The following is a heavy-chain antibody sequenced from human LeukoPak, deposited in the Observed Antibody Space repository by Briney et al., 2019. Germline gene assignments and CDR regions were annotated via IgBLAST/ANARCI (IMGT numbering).Heavy chain of an antibody. V-gene: IGHV4-39*07. J-gene: IGHJ4*02. CDR1: GGSISSSYYY. CDR3: AREIRRRGSTLVRGNPDF. CDR2: ISYSGIT. D-gene: IGHD3-10*01. Sequence: PSETLSLTCTVPGGSISSSYYYWGWIRQPPGKGLEWIGTISYSGITYYNPSLKSRVTISIDTSKNQFSLKLSSVTAADTAVYYCAREIRRRGSTLVRGNPDFWGPGTLVTVSS.